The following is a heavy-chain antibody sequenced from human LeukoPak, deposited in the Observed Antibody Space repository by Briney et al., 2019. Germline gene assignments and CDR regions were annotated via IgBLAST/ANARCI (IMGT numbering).Heavy chain of an antibody. V-gene: IGHV3-21*01. CDR1: GFTFSNYN. CDR2: ISSTSSYI. CDR3: ARALWSGPVYYGMDV. J-gene: IGHJ6*02. Sequence: GGSLRLSCAPSGFTFSNYNFYWVRQAPGKGLEWVSSISSTSSYIYYADSMKGRFTISRDNAKNSLYLQMNSLRAEDTAVYYCARALWSGPVYYGMDVWGQGTTVTVSS. D-gene: IGHD3-10*01.